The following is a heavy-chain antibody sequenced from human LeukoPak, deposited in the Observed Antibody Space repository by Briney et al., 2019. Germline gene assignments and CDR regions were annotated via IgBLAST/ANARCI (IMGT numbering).Heavy chain of an antibody. Sequence: GASVKVSCKASGYTFTSYDINWVRQATGQGLEWMGWMNPNSGNTGYAQKFQGRVTMTRNTSISTAYMELSSLGSEDTAVYYCARGAPGSYCSGGSCHYFDYWGQGTLVAVSS. CDR3: ARGAPGSYCSGGSCHYFDY. J-gene: IGHJ4*02. CDR1: GYTFTSYD. D-gene: IGHD2-15*01. CDR2: MNPNSGNT. V-gene: IGHV1-8*01.